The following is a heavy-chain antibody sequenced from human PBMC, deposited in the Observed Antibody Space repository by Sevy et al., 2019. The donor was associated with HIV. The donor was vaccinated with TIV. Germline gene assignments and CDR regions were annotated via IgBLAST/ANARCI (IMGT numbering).Heavy chain of an antibody. CDR2: ISYDGSNK. CDR3: ARDPRPHLYCSGGSCYSKVGTKYYYYGMDV. J-gene: IGHJ6*02. Sequence: GGSLRLSCAASGFTFSSYAMHWVRQAPGKGLEWVAVISYDGSNKYYADSVKGRFTISRDNSKNTLYLQMNSLRAEDTAVYYCARDPRPHLYCSGGSCYSKVGTKYYYYGMDVWGQGTTVTVSS. V-gene: IGHV3-30-3*01. CDR1: GFTFSSYA. D-gene: IGHD2-15*01.